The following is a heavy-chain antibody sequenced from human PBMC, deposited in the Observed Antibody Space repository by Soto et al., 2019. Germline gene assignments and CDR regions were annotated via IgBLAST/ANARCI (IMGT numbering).Heavy chain of an antibody. J-gene: IGHJ4*02. Sequence: EVQLLESGGGLVQPGGSLRLSCAASGFTFSSYAMSWVRQAPGKGLEWVSAISGSGGSTYYADSVKGRFTISRDNSKNTLYRQMNGLKAGNTAVYYCAKDPELGAFWSTYYFDCWGQATLVAVSS. CDR3: AKDPELGAFWSTYYFDC. D-gene: IGHD3-3*01. V-gene: IGHV3-23*01. CDR1: GFTFSSYA. CDR2: ISGSGGST.